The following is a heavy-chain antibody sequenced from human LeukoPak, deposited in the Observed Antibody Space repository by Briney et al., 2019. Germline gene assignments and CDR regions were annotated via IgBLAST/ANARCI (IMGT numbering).Heavy chain of an antibody. CDR3: ARGWVAGLIDY. Sequence: ASETLSLTCAVYGGSFSGYYWSWIRQPPGKGLEWIGEINHSGSTNYNPSLKSRVTISVGTSKNQFSLKLSSVTAADTAVYYCARGWVAGLIDYWGQGTLVTVSS. D-gene: IGHD6-19*01. J-gene: IGHJ4*02. CDR2: INHSGST. CDR1: GGSFSGYY. V-gene: IGHV4-34*01.